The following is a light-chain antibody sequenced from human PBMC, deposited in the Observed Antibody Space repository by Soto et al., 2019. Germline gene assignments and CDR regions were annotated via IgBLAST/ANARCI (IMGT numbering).Light chain of an antibody. Sequence: QSALTQPASVSGSPGQSITISCTGTSSDVGGYNYGSWYQQHPGKAPKLMIYDVSNRPSGVSNRFSGSKSGNTAYLTISGLQAEDEADYYCSSYTSSSTLYVFGAGTKVTVL. CDR1: SSDVGGYNY. V-gene: IGLV2-14*01. CDR3: SSYTSSSTLYV. J-gene: IGLJ1*01. CDR2: DVS.